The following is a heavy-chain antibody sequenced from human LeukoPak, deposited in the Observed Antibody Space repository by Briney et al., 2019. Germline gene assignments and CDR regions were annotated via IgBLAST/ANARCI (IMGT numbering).Heavy chain of an antibody. CDR2: LSYGGTT. V-gene: IGHV4-59*01. Sequence: SETLSLTCTVSGGSMNNDYWIWVRQPPGKGLEWIGYLSYGGTTKYNPSFKSRVTISVDTSKNLFSLTLTSVTAADTAVYYCARDPFDWGQGTLVIVSS. CDR3: ARDPFD. J-gene: IGHJ4*02. CDR1: GGSMNNDY.